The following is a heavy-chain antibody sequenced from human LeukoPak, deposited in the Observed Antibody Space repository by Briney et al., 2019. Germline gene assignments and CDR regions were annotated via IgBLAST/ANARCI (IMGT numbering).Heavy chain of an antibody. V-gene: IGHV3-74*01. CDR1: GFTFSSYW. D-gene: IGHD3-10*01. J-gene: IGHJ4*02. Sequence: GGSLRLSCAASGFTFSSYWMHWVRQAPGKGLVWVSRINTDGSSTSYADSVKGRFTISRDNAKNTLYLQMNSLRAEDTAVYYCARDPRVTDYGSGSYYNVDFDYWGQGTLVTVSS. CDR3: ARDPRVTDYGSGSYYNVDFDY. CDR2: INTDGSST.